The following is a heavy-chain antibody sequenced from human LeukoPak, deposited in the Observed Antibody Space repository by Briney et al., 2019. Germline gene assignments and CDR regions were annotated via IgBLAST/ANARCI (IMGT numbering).Heavy chain of an antibody. V-gene: IGHV3-23*01. CDR1: GFPFGSYV. CDR2: INHNAEMI. D-gene: IGHD3-22*01. J-gene: IGHJ2*01. Sequence: GGSLRLSCEASGFPFGSYVMSWVRQAPGKGLEWIAYINHNAEMIFYPDFVKGRFTISRDNYKNTLYLQMNSLRAEDTAVYYCAKGNDYYDSSGYYPAWYFDLWGRGTLVTVSS. CDR3: AKGNDYYDSSGYYPAWYFDL.